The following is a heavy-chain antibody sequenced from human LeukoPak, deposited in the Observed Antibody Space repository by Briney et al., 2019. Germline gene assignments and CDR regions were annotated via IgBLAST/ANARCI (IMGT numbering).Heavy chain of an antibody. J-gene: IGHJ3*02. V-gene: IGHV1-18*01. Sequence: ASVKVSCKASGYTFTSYGISWVRQAPGQGLEWMGWISAYNGNTNYAQKLQGRVTMTTDTSTSTAYMELRSLRSDDTAVYYCAADGGSGWPPGAFDIWGQGTMVTASS. CDR1: GYTFTSYG. D-gene: IGHD6-19*01. CDR3: AADGGSGWPPGAFDI. CDR2: ISAYNGNT.